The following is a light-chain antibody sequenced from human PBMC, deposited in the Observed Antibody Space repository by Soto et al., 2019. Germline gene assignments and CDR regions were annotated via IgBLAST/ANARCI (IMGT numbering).Light chain of an antibody. CDR2: WAS. Sequence: DIVMTQSPDSLAVSLGERATINCKSSQSVLYSSNNKNYLAWYQQKPGQPPKLLIYWASTRESGVPDRFSVSGSGTDFTLTSSSLQAEDVEVYYCQQYYSTPPWTFGQGTKVEIK. CDR1: QSVLYSSNNKNY. CDR3: QQYYSTPPWT. J-gene: IGKJ1*01. V-gene: IGKV4-1*01.